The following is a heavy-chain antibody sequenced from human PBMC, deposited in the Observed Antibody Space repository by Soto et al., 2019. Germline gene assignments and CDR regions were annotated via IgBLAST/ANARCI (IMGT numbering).Heavy chain of an antibody. J-gene: IGHJ4*02. V-gene: IGHV1-3*03. CDR2: INSGNGNT. Sequence: ASVKVSCKASGYTFSSYTIHWLRQAPGQSLEWMGWINSGNGNTKYSQKFHGRVTFTRDTSANTAYMELTSLGSEDMAVYYCARASMVRGPHFDYWGQGTLVTVPQ. CDR1: GYTFSSYT. CDR3: ARASMVRGPHFDY. D-gene: IGHD3-10*01.